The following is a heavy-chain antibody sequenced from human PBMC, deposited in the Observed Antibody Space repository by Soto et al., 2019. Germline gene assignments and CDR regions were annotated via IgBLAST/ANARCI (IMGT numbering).Heavy chain of an antibody. J-gene: IGHJ5*02. V-gene: IGHV1-58*01. D-gene: IGHD3-3*01. Sequence: SVKVSCKASGFTFTSSSVQWVQQARGQRLEWIGWIVVDSGNTNYAQKFQERVTITRDMSTSTAYMELSSLRSEDTAVYYCAAGNYDFWSGYIYWFDPWGQGTLVTVSS. CDR2: IVVDSGNT. CDR3: AAGNYDFWSGYIYWFDP. CDR1: GFTFTSSS.